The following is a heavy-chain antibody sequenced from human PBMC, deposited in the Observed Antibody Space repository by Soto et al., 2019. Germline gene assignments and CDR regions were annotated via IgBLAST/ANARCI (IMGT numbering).Heavy chain of an antibody. V-gene: IGHV3-30*18. CDR3: AKDMGPSPRPQDSLDI. CDR1: GFTFRSFG. CDR2: ISQDGNKE. D-gene: IGHD2-15*01. J-gene: IGHJ3*02. Sequence: QMQLAESGGNVVQPGRSLRLSCVASGFTFRSFGMHWVRQAPGKGLEWVATISQDGNKEYYPDSVKGRFTVSRDNSRETIYLDMNSVRVDDTAVYYCAKDMGPSPRPQDSLDIWGRGTVVTVSS.